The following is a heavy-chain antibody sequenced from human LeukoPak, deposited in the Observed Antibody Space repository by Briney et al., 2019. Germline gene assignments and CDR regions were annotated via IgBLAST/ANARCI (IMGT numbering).Heavy chain of an antibody. V-gene: IGHV1-18*01. CDR1: AYTFSSYG. J-gene: IGHJ5*02. CDR3: ARAPTGYSSGWYWFDP. CDR2: ISAYNGYT. D-gene: IGHD6-19*01. Sequence: ASVKVSCEASAYTFSSYGIGWVRQAPGQGLEWMGWISAYNGYTNYAQKFQGRVTMTRDTSISTAYMELSRLRSDDTAVYYCARAPTGYSSGWYWFDPWGQGTLVTVSS.